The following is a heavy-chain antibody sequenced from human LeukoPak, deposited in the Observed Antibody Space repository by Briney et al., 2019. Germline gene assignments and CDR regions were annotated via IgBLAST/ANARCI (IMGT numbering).Heavy chain of an antibody. Sequence: SSVKVSCKASGGTFSSYAISWVRQAPGQGLEWMGRIIPIFGTANYAQKFQGRVTITTDESTSTAYMELSSLRSEDTAVYYCAGNPGIAAAGTFDYWGQGTLVTVSS. J-gene: IGHJ4*02. CDR2: IIPIFGTA. CDR3: AGNPGIAAAGTFDY. CDR1: GGTFSSYA. V-gene: IGHV1-69*05. D-gene: IGHD6-13*01.